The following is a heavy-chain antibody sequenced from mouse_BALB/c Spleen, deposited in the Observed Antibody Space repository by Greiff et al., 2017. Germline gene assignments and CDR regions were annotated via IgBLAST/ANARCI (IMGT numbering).Heavy chain of an antibody. Sequence: QVQLQQSGAELVRPGVSVKISCKGSGYTFTDYAMHWVKQSHAKSLEWIGVISTYYGDASYNQKFKGKATMTVDKSSSTAYMELARLTSEDSAIYYCARRYEGYAMDYWGQGTSVTVSS. V-gene: IGHV1S137*01. J-gene: IGHJ4*01. D-gene: IGHD2-14*01. CDR2: ISTYYGDA. CDR1: GYTFTDYA. CDR3: ARRYEGYAMDY.